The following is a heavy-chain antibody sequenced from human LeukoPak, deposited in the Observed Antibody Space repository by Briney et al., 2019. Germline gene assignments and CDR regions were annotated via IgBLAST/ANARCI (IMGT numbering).Heavy chain of an antibody. Sequence: GGSLRLTCAASGFTFSNYWMTWVRQAPGQGPEFLANIKPTGSETYYVDPVKGRFTISRDNAKNLLFLQKNSLRGEDTALYYCGGFGYEAAVDLWGRGTLVTVSS. CDR3: GGFGYEAAVDL. CDR2: IKPTGSET. CDR1: GFTFSNYW. V-gene: IGHV3-7*01. D-gene: IGHD3-10*01. J-gene: IGHJ4*02.